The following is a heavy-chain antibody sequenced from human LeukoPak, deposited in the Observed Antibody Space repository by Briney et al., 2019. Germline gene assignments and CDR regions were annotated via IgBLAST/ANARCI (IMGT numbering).Heavy chain of an antibody. CDR3: ARVRGVIGWFDP. Sequence: GGSLRLSCAASGFTVSSNYMSWVRQAPGKGLGWVSIIYSGGSTYYADSVKGRFTISRDNSKNTLYLQMNSLRAEDTAVYYCARVRGVIGWFDPWGQGTLVTVSS. J-gene: IGHJ5*02. CDR1: GFTVSSNY. V-gene: IGHV3-66*01. CDR2: IYSGGST. D-gene: IGHD3-16*02.